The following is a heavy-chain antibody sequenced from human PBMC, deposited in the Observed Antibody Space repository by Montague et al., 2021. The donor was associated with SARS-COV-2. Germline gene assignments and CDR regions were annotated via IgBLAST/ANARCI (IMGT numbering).Heavy chain of an antibody. Sequence: SETLSLRCTVSGGSISSYYWSWIRQPPGKGLEWIGYIYYSGSTNYNPSLKSRVTISVDTSKNQFSLKLTSVTAADTAVYYCARGRDGYYHRSALFDYWGQGTLVTVSS. V-gene: IGHV4-59*01. CDR2: IYYSGST. D-gene: IGHD3-22*01. J-gene: IGHJ4*02. CDR1: GGSISSYY. CDR3: ARGRDGYYHRSALFDY.